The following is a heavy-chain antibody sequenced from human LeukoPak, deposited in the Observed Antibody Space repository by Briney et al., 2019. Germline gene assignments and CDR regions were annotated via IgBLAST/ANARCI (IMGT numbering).Heavy chain of an antibody. V-gene: IGHV4-4*07. Sequence: SETLSLTCTVSGGSISSYYWSWIRQPAGKGLEWIGRIYTSGSTNYNPSLKSRVTISVDTSKNQFSLKLSSVAAADTAVYYCERSPYSNYYYYYYMDVWGKGTTVTVSS. D-gene: IGHD4-11*01. J-gene: IGHJ6*03. CDR3: ERSPYSNYYYYYYMDV. CDR1: GGSISSYY. CDR2: IYTSGST.